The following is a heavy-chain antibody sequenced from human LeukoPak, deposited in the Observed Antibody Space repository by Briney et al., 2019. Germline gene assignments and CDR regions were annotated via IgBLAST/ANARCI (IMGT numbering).Heavy chain of an antibody. V-gene: IGHV3-23*01. CDR2: ISGSGGST. CDR3: AKDSSIGGSWGGRPKPPPPGLDY. Sequence: GGSLRLSCAASGFTFSSYAMSWVRQAPGKGLEWVSAISGSGGSTYFADSVKGRFTISRDNSKNTLYLQMNSLRAEDTAVYYCAKDSSIGGSWGGRPKPPPPGLDYWGQGTLVTVSS. J-gene: IGHJ4*02. D-gene: IGHD2-15*01. CDR1: GFTFSSYA.